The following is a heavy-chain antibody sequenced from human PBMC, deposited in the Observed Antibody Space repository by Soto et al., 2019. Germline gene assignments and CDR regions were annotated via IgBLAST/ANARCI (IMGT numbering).Heavy chain of an antibody. D-gene: IGHD5-18*01. J-gene: IGHJ4*02. V-gene: IGHV6-1*01. CDR3: AASGYSYGYCIDY. CDR1: GDSVSSNSAA. Sequence: SQTLSLTCAISGDSVSSNSAAWNWIRQSPSRGLEWLGRTYYRSKWYNDYAVSVKSRITINPDTSKNQFSLQLNSVTPEETAEYYCAASGYSYGYCIDYWGQGTLVTVSS. CDR2: TYYRSKWYN.